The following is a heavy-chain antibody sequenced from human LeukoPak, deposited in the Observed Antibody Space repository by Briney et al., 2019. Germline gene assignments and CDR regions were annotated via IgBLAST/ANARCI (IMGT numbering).Heavy chain of an antibody. CDR3: ATSSGIAAAAPADY. V-gene: IGHV4-4*02. CDR1: GGSISSSNW. D-gene: IGHD6-13*01. CDR2: IYHSGST. Sequence: SETLSLTCAVSGGSISSSNWWSWVRQPPGKGLERIGEIYHSGSTNYNPSLKSRVTISVDKSKNQFSLKLSSVTAADTAVYYCATSSGIAAAAPADYWGQGTLVTVSS. J-gene: IGHJ4*02.